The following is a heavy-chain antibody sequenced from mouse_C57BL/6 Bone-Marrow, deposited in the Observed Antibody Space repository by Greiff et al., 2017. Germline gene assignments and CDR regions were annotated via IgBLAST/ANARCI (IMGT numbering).Heavy chain of an antibody. CDR3: ARPSPFAY. D-gene: IGHD6-2*01. CDR1: GFTFSSYG. Sequence: EVKLMESGGDLVKPGGSLTLSCAASGFTFSSYGMSWVRQTPDKRLEWVATISSGGSYTYYPDSVKGRFTISRDNAKNTLYLQMSSLKSEDTAMYYCARPSPFAYWGQGTLVTVSA. V-gene: IGHV5-6*01. CDR2: ISSGGSYT. J-gene: IGHJ3*01.